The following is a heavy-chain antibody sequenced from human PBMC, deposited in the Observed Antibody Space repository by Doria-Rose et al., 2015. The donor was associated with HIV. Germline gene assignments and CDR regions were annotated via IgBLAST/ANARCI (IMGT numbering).Heavy chain of an antibody. V-gene: IGHV4-34*01. CDR3: ARGPSDFGDYVAFQH. Sequence: IRQSPGKGLEWIGEITHGGSTNYNPSLKSRVTISLDMSKNQFSLKVSSVTAADTAVYYCARGPSDFGDYVAFQHWGQGTLVTVSS. J-gene: IGHJ1*01. D-gene: IGHD4-17*01. CDR2: ITHGGST.